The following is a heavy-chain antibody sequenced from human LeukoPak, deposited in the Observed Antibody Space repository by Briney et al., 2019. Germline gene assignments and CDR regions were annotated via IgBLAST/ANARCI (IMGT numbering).Heavy chain of an antibody. V-gene: IGHV4-34*01. J-gene: IGHJ6*03. CDR2: INHSGST. Sequence: PSETLSLTCAVYGGSFSGYYWSWIRQPPGKGLEWIGEINHSGSTNYNPSLKSRVTISVDTSKNQFSLKLSSVTAADTAVYYCARARPNWGSPYYYYMDVWGKGTTVTVSS. CDR1: GGSFSGYY. CDR3: ARARPNWGSPYYYYMDV. D-gene: IGHD7-27*01.